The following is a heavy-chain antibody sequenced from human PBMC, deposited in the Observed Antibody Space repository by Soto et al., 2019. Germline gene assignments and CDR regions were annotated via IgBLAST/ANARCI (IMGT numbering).Heavy chain of an antibody. CDR3: GHITYTTSWHADY. CDR2: IFWDDDK. D-gene: IGHD6-13*01. V-gene: IGHV2-5*02. Sequence: GLDLEWLAVIFWDDDKRYSPSLKSRITITKDTSKNQVVLTMTNMGPVDTATFYCGHITYTTSWHADYWGQGTLVTVSS. J-gene: IGHJ4*02.